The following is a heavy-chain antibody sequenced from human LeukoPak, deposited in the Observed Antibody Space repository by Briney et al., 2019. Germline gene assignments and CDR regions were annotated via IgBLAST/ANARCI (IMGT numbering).Heavy chain of an antibody. Sequence: PGGSLRLSCAASGFTFSSYAMSWVRQAPGKGLEWVSAISGSGVNTYYADSVKGRFTISRDNSKNTLYLQMNSLRAEDTAVYYCAKETPMVRGLITIDYWGQGTLVTVFS. D-gene: IGHD3-10*01. CDR2: ISGSGVNT. J-gene: IGHJ4*02. CDR3: AKETPMVRGLITIDY. CDR1: GFTFSSYA. V-gene: IGHV3-23*01.